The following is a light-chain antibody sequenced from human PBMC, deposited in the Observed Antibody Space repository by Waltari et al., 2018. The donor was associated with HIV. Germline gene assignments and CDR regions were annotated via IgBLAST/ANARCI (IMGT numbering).Light chain of an antibody. CDR3: ASYGGRNNRVL. J-gene: IGLJ2*01. Sequence: QSALTQPPSASGSPEQSVTLSCTGTRSDIGNYAYVSWYQQHPGKAPKLLIYEVDKRPSGVPDRFSGSKSGDTASLTVSGLQAEYEADYYCASYGGRNNRVLFGGGTRLTVL. CDR2: EVD. V-gene: IGLV2-8*01. CDR1: RSDIGNYAY.